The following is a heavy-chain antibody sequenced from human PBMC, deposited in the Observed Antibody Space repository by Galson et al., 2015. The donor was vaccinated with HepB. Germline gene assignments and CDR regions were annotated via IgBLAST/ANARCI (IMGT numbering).Heavy chain of an antibody. J-gene: IGHJ4*02. Sequence: SLRLSCAASGFTFSSYAMSWVRQAPGKGLEWVPAISGSGGSTYYADSVKGRFTISRDNSKNTLYLQMNSLRAEDTAVYYCAKGGWVRGVIMDWGQGTLVTVSS. CDR1: GFTFSSYA. V-gene: IGHV3-23*01. CDR2: ISGSGGST. D-gene: IGHD3-10*01. CDR3: AKGGWVRGVIMD.